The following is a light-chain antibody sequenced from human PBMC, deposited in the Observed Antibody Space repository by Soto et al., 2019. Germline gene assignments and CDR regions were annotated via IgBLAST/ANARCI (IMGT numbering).Light chain of an antibody. J-gene: IGKJ1*01. Sequence: EIVLTQSQGTLALSPWEGAALSFGASQRVTSNYLAWYQQKPGQAPRLLIFGASTRATGIPDRFSGSGSGTDFTLTISRLEPEDFAVYYCQHYYTSYTTFGQGTKVDIK. CDR3: QHYYTSYTT. V-gene: IGKV3-20*01. CDR1: QRVTSNY. CDR2: GAS.